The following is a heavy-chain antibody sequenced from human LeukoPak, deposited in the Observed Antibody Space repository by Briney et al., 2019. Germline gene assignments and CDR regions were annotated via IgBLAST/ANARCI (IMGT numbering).Heavy chain of an antibody. D-gene: IGHD4-17*01. CDR3: TKDPNGDYVGAFHP. CDR1: GFSFSSFA. CDR2: ITGGHYPT. J-gene: IGHJ5*02. V-gene: IGHV3-23*01. Sequence: GGSLRLSCAASGFSFSSFAMTWVRQAPGKGLEWVSSITGGHYPTYNTDSVKGRFTISRDNSKNTLYLQMNSLRADDTAVYYCTKDPNGDYVGAFHPWGQGTLVTVSS.